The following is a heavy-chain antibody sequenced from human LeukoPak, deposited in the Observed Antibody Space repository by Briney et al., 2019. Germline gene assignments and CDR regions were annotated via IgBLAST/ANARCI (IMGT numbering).Heavy chain of an antibody. D-gene: IGHD3-9*01. CDR2: INHSGST. CDR3: ARGTNILTGYYYYMDV. V-gene: IGHV4-34*01. CDR1: GGSFSGYY. J-gene: IGHJ6*03. Sequence: SETLSLTCAVYGGSFSGYYWSWIRQPPGKGLEWIGGINHSGSTNYNPSLKSRVTISVDTSKNQFSLKLSSVTAADTAVYYCARGTNILTGYYYYMDVWGKGTTVTVSS.